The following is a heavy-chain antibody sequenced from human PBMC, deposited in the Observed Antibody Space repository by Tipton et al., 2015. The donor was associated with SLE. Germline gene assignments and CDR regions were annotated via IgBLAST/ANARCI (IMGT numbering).Heavy chain of an antibody. D-gene: IGHD3-10*01. CDR1: GFTFSTYS. CDR2: IYSGGGT. CDR3: ARDRSGSYYDAFNYYYGMDV. J-gene: IGHJ6*02. Sequence: SLRLSCVASGFTFSTYSMSWVRQAPGKGLEWVSVIYSGGGTYYADSVKGRFTISRDNSKNTLYLQMNSLRAEDTAVYYCARDRSGSYYDAFNYYYGMDVWGQGTTVTVSS. V-gene: IGHV3-53*01.